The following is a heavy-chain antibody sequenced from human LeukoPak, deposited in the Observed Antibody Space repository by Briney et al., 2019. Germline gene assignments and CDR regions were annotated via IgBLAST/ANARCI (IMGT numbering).Heavy chain of an antibody. CDR3: ARGPTVTTDF. J-gene: IGHJ4*01. Sequence: ASVKVSCKASGYSFSDYYMHWMRQAPGQGLEWMGWINSKSGGTNYAQKFQGRVTLTRDTSISTGYMELSRLRSDDTAVYYCARGPTVTTDFWGQGTLVTVSS. V-gene: IGHV1-2*02. CDR1: GYSFSDYY. D-gene: IGHD4-17*01. CDR2: INSKSGGT.